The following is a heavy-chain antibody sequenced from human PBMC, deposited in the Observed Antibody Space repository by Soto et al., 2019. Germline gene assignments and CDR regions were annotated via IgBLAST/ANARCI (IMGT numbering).Heavy chain of an antibody. CDR1: GGSVTTYY. CDR3: ARKNGVLDAFDI. J-gene: IGHJ3*02. D-gene: IGHD4-17*01. V-gene: IGHV4-59*02. CDR2: INYSGST. Sequence: PSETLSLTCTVSGGSVTTYYWSWIRQPPGKGLEWIANINYSGSTNYNPSLKSRVTMSVDTSKNQFSLKLSSVTAVDTAVYYCARKNGVLDAFDIWGQGTMVTVSS.